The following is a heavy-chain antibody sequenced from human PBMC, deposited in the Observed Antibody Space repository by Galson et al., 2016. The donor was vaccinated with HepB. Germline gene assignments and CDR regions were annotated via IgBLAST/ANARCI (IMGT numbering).Heavy chain of an antibody. CDR3: AGGGGWYMVH. Sequence: SLRLSCAASGFTFSSYWMTWVRQAPGKGLEWVANIKKDGSEKYYVDSVKGRCTISRDNVKNSLYLQMNSLRAEDTAVYFCAGGGGWYMVHWGQGTPVTVSS. J-gene: IGHJ4*02. D-gene: IGHD6-19*01. CDR2: IKKDGSEK. V-gene: IGHV3-7*03. CDR1: GFTFSSYW.